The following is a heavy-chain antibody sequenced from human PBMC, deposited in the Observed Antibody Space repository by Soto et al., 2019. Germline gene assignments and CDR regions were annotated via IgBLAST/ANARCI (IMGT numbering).Heavy chain of an antibody. Sequence: GGSLRLSCAASGFTFDSCAMSWVRQAPGKGLEGILGISGSGGSTYYADSVKGRFPISRDNSKNTVYLQMNSLRADDTAVYYCAKGKTSGWYYFDFWGQGTLVTVS. V-gene: IGHV3-23*01. CDR3: AKGKTSGWYYFDF. J-gene: IGHJ4*02. CDR1: GFTFDSCA. CDR2: ISGSGGST. D-gene: IGHD6-19*01.